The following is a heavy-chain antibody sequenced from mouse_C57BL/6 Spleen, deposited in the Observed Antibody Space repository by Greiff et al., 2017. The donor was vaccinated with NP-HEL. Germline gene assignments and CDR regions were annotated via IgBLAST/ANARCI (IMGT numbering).Heavy chain of an antibody. V-gene: IGHV6-3*01. CDR3: TEGLGYLAY. Sequence: DVHLVESGGGLVQPGGSMKLSCVASGFTFSNYWMNWVRQSPEKGLEWVAQIRLKSDNYATQYAESVKGRLTISRDDSKSSGYLKMNNLRAEDTGIYYCTEGLGYLAYWGQGTLVTVSA. J-gene: IGHJ3*01. CDR1: GFTFSNYW. D-gene: IGHD3-3*01. CDR2: IRLKSDNYAT.